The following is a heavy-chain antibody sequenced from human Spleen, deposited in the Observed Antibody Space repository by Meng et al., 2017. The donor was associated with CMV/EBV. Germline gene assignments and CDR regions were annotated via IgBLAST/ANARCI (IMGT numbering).Heavy chain of an antibody. Sequence: ASVKVSCKASGYTFTGYYMHWVRQAPGQGLEWMGWINPNSGGTNYAQKFQGRVTMTWDTSISTAYMDLSSLRSDDTAVYYCARGSYNLEWFSFLDFWGQGALVTVSS. D-gene: IGHD3-3*01. CDR3: ARGSYNLEWFSFLDF. J-gene: IGHJ4*02. CDR2: INPNSGGT. CDR1: GYTFTGYY. V-gene: IGHV1-2*02.